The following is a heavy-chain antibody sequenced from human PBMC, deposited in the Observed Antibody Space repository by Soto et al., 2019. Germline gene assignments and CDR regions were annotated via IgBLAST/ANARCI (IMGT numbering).Heavy chain of an antibody. J-gene: IGHJ4*02. CDR1: GFTFSTYA. CDR3: AKDLFPTSGQRFFFES. CDR2: ILHDETP. D-gene: IGHD2-21*01. Sequence: GGSLRLSCAASGFTFSTYALTWVRQAPGRGLEWVSTILHDETPFYTDSVKGRFTISRDNVRGTQYLQMNGLRVEDAALYFCAKDLFPTSGQRFFFESWGQGSLVTVSS. V-gene: IGHV3-23*01.